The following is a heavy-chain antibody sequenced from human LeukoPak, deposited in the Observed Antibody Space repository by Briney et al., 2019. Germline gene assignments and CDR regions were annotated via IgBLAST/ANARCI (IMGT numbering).Heavy chain of an antibody. V-gene: IGHV4-59*01. J-gene: IGHJ4*02. CDR1: GGSISSYY. CDR2: IYYSGST. D-gene: IGHD6-13*01. Sequence: PSETLSLTCTVSGGSISSYYWSWIRQPPGKGLEWIGYIYYSGSTNYNPSLKSRVTISVDTSKNQFSLKLSSVTAADTAVYYCAKARLRYSSSWWVDYFDYWGQGTLVTVSS. CDR3: AKARLRYSSSWWVDYFDY.